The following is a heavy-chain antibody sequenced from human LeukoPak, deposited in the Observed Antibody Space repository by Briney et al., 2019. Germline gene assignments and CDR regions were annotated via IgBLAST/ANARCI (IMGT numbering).Heavy chain of an antibody. D-gene: IGHD2-15*01. CDR2: IYYSGST. V-gene: IGHV4-59*01. Sequence: SETLSLTCTVSGGSISSYYWSWIRQPPGKGLEWIGYIYYSGSTNYNPSLKSRVTISVDTSKNQFSLKLSSVTAADTAVYYCARERVVAAATHYFDYWGQGTLVTVSS. CDR3: ARERVVAAATHYFDY. J-gene: IGHJ4*02. CDR1: GGSISSYY.